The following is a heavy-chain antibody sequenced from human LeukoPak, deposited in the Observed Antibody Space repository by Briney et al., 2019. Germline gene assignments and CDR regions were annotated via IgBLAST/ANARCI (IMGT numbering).Heavy chain of an antibody. CDR2: IYYSGST. Sequence: SETLSLTCTVSGGSISSYYWSWIRQPPGKGLEWIGYIYYSGSTNYNPSLKSRVTISVDTSKNQFSLKLSSVTAADTAVYYCARVRSGDRGYCSSTSCLRYGMDVWGQGTTVTVSS. CDR3: ARVRSGDRGYCSSTSCLRYGMDV. J-gene: IGHJ6*02. D-gene: IGHD2-2*01. CDR1: GGSISSYY. V-gene: IGHV4-59*01.